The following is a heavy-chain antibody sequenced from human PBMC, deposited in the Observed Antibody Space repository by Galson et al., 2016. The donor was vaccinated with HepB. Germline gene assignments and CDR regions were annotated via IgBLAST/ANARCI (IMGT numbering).Heavy chain of an antibody. CDR1: GFTFSSSA. D-gene: IGHD6-19*01. J-gene: IGHJ4*02. CDR2: ISGSGVSI. V-gene: IGHV3-23*01. Sequence: SLSLSCAASGFTFSSSAMSWVRQAPGKGLEWVSAISGSGVSIYYADSVKGRFTISRDNSKNTLYLQMNSLRAEDTAVHYCASRHSGWYYFDYWGQGTLVTVSS. CDR3: ASRHSGWYYFDY.